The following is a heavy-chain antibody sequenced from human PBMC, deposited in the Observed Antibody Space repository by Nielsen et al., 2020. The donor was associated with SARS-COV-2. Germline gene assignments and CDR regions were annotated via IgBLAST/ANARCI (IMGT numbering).Heavy chain of an antibody. J-gene: IGHJ6*02. CDR3: ARERVGAKGRGYYYGMYV. CDR2: FDPEDGET. CDR1: GYTLTELS. V-gene: IGHV1-24*01. D-gene: IGHD1-26*01. Sequence: SVKVSCKVSGYTLTELSMHWVRQAPGKGLEWMGGFDPEDGETIYAQKFQGRVTMTEDTSTDTAYMELSSLSSEDTAVYYCARERVGAKGRGYYYGMYVWGQGTTVTVSS.